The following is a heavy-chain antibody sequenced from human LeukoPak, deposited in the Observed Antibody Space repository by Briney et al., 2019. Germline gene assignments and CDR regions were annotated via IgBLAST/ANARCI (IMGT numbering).Heavy chain of an antibody. CDR1: GFSFTAPGMG. D-gene: IGHD3-10*01. J-gene: IGHJ4*02. V-gene: IGHV2-5*01. CDR3: AHLVVTIDGRSYFDY. CDR2: IYYNGDN. Sequence: SGPTVVKPQQTLTLTCTFSGFSFTAPGMGVAWIRQPPGKALEWLAFIYYNGDNRYSPSLRSRLTITRDASKNQVVLAMTNLDPMDTATYFCAHLVVTIDGRSYFDYWGRGALVPVSS.